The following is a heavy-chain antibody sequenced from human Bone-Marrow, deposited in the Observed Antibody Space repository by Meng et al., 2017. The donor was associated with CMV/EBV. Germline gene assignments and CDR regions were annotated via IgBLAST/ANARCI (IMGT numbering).Heavy chain of an antibody. CDR3: AKDLEQLVNNWFDP. V-gene: IGHV3-30*02. CDR2: IRYDGSNK. J-gene: IGHJ5*02. Sequence: GGSLRLSCAASGFTFSSYGMHWVRQAPGKGLEWVAFIRYDGSNKYYADSVKGRFTITRDNSKNTLYLQMNSLRAEDRVVYYCAKDLEQLVNNWFDPWGQGTLVTVSS. D-gene: IGHD6-13*01. CDR1: GFTFSSYG.